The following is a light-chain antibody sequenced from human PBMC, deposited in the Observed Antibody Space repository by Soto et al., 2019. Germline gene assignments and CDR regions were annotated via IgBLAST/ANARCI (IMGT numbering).Light chain of an antibody. J-gene: IGKJ1*01. Sequence: EIVLTQSPGTLSLSPGERATLFCRASQSISNNYLAWYQQKPGQAPRLLIYAASNRATGIPDRFSGSGSGTDFTLTISRLEPEDFAVYHCHQYGSSPGTFGQGTKVDIK. CDR3: HQYGSSPGT. CDR2: AAS. CDR1: QSISNNY. V-gene: IGKV3-20*01.